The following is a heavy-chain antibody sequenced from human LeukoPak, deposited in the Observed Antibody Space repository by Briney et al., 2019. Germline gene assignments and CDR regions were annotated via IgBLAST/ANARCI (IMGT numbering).Heavy chain of an antibody. V-gene: IGHV3-23*01. CDR2: ISGSGGST. Sequence: GSLRLSCVASGFTFSNYAMRWVRQAPGKGLEWVSAISGSGGSTYYADSVKGRFTISRDNSKNTLYLQMNSLRAEDTAVYYCAKISGSSTPLWGQGTLVTVSS. CDR1: GFTFSNYA. D-gene: IGHD2-2*01. CDR3: AKISGSSTPL. J-gene: IGHJ4*02.